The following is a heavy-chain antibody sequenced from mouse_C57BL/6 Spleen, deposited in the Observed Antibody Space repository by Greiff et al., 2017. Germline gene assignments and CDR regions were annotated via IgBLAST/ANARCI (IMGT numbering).Heavy chain of an antibody. J-gene: IGHJ2*01. CDR1: GFTFSSYA. D-gene: IGHD2-4*01. CDR3: AREMITYYFDY. V-gene: IGHV5-4*01. Sequence: EVKLMESGGGLVKPGGSLKLSCAASGFTFSSYAMSWVRQTPEKRLEWVATISDGDSYTSYPDNVKGRFTISRDNAKNNLYLQMSHLKSEDTAMYYCAREMITYYFDYWGQGTTLTVSS. CDR2: ISDGDSYT.